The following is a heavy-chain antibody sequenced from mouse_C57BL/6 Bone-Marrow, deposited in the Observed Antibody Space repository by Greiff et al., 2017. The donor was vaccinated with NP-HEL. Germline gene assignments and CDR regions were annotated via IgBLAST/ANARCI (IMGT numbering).Heavy chain of an antibody. CDR2: ISSGSSTI. V-gene: IGHV5-17*01. CDR1: GFTFSDYG. J-gene: IGHJ3*01. CDR3: ATDSNYVGTG. Sequence: EVQLVESGAGLVKPGGSLKLSCAASGFTFSDYGMHWVRQAPEKGLEWVAYISSGSSTIYYADTVKGRFTIYRDNAKNTLFLQMTSLRSEDTAMYYCATDSNYVGTGWGQGTLVTVSA. D-gene: IGHD2-5*01.